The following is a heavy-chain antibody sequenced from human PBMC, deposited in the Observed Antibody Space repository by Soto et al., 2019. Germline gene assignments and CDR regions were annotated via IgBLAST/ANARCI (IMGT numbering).Heavy chain of an antibody. Sequence: QVQLQESGPGLVKPSGTLSLTCAVFGDSISTLNWWSWVRQSPGKGLEWIGDIFHSGSTNYSPSLKSRVTILVDKSKNQFSLNLSSVTAADTAVYYCAKKVVGLVAARSLEYLQHWGQGTLVTVSS. CDR1: GDSISTLNW. CDR3: AKKVVGLVAARSLEYLQH. CDR2: IFHSGST. J-gene: IGHJ1*01. D-gene: IGHD2-15*01. V-gene: IGHV4-4*02.